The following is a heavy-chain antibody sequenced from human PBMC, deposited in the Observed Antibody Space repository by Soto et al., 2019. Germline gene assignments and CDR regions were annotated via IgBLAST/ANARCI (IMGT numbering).Heavy chain of an antibody. Sequence: GGSLRLSCAASGFTFSSYAMHWVRQAPGKGLEWVAVISYDGSNKYYADSVKGRFTISRDNSENTLYLQMNSLRAEDTAVYYCARVSRAQGELLPYYFDYWGQGTLVTVSS. J-gene: IGHJ4*02. CDR1: GFTFSSYA. CDR2: ISYDGSNK. CDR3: ARVSRAQGELLPYYFDY. D-gene: IGHD1-26*01. V-gene: IGHV3-30*04.